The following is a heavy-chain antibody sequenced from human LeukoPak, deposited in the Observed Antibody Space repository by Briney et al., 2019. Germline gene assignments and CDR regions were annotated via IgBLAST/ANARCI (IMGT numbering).Heavy chain of an antibody. CDR3: APGGYIGYGHAFDI. V-gene: IGHV4-34*01. Sequence: SETLSLTCAVYGGSFSGDFWSWIRQPPGKGLEWIGSIYYSGSTYYNPSLKSRVTISVDTSKNQLSLKLNSVTAADTAVYYCAPGGYIGYGHAFDIWGQGTMVTVSS. D-gene: IGHD1-26*01. J-gene: IGHJ3*02. CDR2: IYYSGST. CDR1: GGSFSGDF.